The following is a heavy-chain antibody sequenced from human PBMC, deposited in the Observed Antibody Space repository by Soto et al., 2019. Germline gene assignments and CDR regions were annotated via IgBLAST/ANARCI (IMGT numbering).Heavy chain of an antibody. D-gene: IGHD5-12*01. CDR1: GDSFNDYY. CDR3: ARESGGATATLDYYYFYMDV. CDR2: INPNGGVT. J-gene: IGHJ6*03. V-gene: IGHV1-2*02. Sequence: VQLVQSGAEVKKPGASVKVSCKTSGDSFNDYYIHWVRQAPGQGLEWMGWINPNGGVTKYAQKFQGRVTVTRDTSIRKVDMELSSLRSDDTAVYYCARESGGATATLDYYYFYMDVWGKGTTVTVSS.